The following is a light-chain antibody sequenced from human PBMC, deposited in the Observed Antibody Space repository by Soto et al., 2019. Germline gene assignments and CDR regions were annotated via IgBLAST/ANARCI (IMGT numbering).Light chain of an antibody. V-gene: IGKV1-5*01. J-gene: IGKJ4*01. CDR1: QSISRW. Sequence: DIQMTQSPSTLSASVGDRVTITCRASQSISRWLAWHQQKPGKAPKLLIYAASTLQSGVPSRFSGSESGTDFTLTISSLQPEDFGTYYCQQVNNYPLTFGGGTKVDIK. CDR3: QQVNNYPLT. CDR2: AAS.